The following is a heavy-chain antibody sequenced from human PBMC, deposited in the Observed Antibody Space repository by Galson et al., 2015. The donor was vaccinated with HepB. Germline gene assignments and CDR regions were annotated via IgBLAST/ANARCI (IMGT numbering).Heavy chain of an antibody. J-gene: IGHJ5*02. D-gene: IGHD6-13*01. V-gene: IGHV1-18*04. CDR2: ISCYNGNT. CDR3: ARELLPGSSWKGGWFEP. Sequence: SVKVSCKASGYMFTSHGISWVRQAPGQGLEWMGWISCYNGNTNYAQKFEGRVTMTTDTSTNRAYMELRSLRSDDTAVYYCARELLPGSSWKGGWFEPWGHGTLVTVSS. CDR1: GYMFTSHG.